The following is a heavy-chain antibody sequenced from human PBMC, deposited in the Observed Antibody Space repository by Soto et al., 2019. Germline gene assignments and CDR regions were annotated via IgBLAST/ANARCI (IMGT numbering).Heavy chain of an antibody. CDR1: GFTFSSYG. Sequence: QVQLVESGGGVVQPGRSLRLSCAASGFTFSSYGMHWVRQAPGKGLEWVAGISYDGSNKYYADTLKGRFTISRDNSKNKSYLQMNSLRAEDTAVYYCAKESPSSSWYSVGFDRWGQGTLVTVSS. V-gene: IGHV3-30*18. CDR2: ISYDGSNK. CDR3: AKESPSSSWYSVGFDR. J-gene: IGHJ5*02. D-gene: IGHD6-13*01.